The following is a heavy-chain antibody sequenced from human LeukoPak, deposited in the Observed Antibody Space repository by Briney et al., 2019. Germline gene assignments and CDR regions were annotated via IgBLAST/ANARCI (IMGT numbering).Heavy chain of an antibody. CDR3: AKDQAEYYYDSSGYWLY. D-gene: IGHD3-22*01. CDR1: GFTFSSSA. J-gene: IGHJ4*02. V-gene: IGHV3-23*01. Sequence: GGALRLSCAVYGFTFSSSARGWVRRAPAKGVEWVSAMRGSDGSTYYADSVKGRFTISRDNSKHPPYVQMESRRAEYASVYYCAKDQAEYYYDSSGYWLYWGQGTLVTVSS. CDR2: MRGSDGST.